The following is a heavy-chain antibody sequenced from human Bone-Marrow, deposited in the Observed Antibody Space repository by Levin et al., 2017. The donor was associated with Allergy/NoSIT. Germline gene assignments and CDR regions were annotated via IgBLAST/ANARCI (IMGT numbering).Heavy chain of an antibody. CDR3: ASIQGYSYGIDY. D-gene: IGHD5-18*01. CDR1: GGSISSYY. V-gene: IGHV4-59*01. Sequence: SETLSLTCTVSGGSISSYYWSWIRQPPGKGLEWIGYIYYSGSTNYNPSLKSRVTISVDTSKNQFSLKLSSVTAADTAVYYCASIQGYSYGIDYWGQGTLVTVSS. CDR2: IYYSGST. J-gene: IGHJ4*02.